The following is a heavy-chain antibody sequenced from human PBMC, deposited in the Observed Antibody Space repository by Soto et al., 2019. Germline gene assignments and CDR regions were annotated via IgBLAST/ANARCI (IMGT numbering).Heavy chain of an antibody. CDR2: INPNSGGT. CDR1: GYTFTGYY. V-gene: IGHV1-2*02. Sequence: QVQLVQSGAEVKKPGASVKVSCKASGYTFTGYYMHWVRQAPGQGLEWMGWINPNSGGTNYAQKFQGRVTMTRDTSISTAHMELSRLRSDDTAVYYGARSGSRSGSYSSFDYWGQGTLVTVSS. CDR3: ARSGSRSGSYSSFDY. D-gene: IGHD1-26*01. J-gene: IGHJ4*02.